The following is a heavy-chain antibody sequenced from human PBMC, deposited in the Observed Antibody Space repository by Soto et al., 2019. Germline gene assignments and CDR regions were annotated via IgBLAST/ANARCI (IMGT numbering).Heavy chain of an antibody. J-gene: IGHJ3*02. V-gene: IGHV4-39*01. D-gene: IGHD3-9*01. CDR2: IYYSGST. Sequence: QLQLQESRPGLVKPSETLSLTCTVSGGSISSSSYYWGWIRQPPGKRLEWIGSIYYSGSTYYNPSLKSRVTLSVDTSKVQFPLKLGSVTAADTAVYYCARLLQVGLRDFDWFDDAFCIWGQGRMVTVSS. CDR3: ARLLQVGLRDFDWFDDAFCI. CDR1: GGSISSSSYY.